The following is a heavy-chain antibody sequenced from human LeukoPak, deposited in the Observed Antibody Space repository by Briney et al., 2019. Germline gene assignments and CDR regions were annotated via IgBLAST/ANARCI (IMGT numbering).Heavy chain of an antibody. J-gene: IGHJ6*03. Sequence: EASVKVSGRVFENTFTDYSIHWLQQPLGQGWNGLEWTNPNSGGRKYAQKFQGRVTMTRDTSISTAYMELSGLGFDDTAVYYCARNGHISAWSYYYYYVDVWGIGTTVTVSS. CDR1: ENTFTDYS. CDR3: ARNGHISAWSYYYYYVDV. CDR2: TNPNSGGR. V-gene: IGHV1-2*02. D-gene: IGHD6-19*01.